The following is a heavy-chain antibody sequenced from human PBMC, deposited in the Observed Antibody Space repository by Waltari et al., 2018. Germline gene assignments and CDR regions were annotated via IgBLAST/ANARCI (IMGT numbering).Heavy chain of an antibody. J-gene: IGHJ6*03. CDR1: GFTFTSNW. V-gene: IGHV3-7*01. CDR2: INKDGREK. Sequence: EEQLVESGGGLVQPGGSLRLSCAASGFTFTSNWMAWVRQAPGKGRKGVANINKDGREKRYVESVKGRFTIARDNARNALYLQLNSLRAEDTALYDCARDYYYYRDVGGKGTTVTVAS. CDR3: ARDYYYYRDV.